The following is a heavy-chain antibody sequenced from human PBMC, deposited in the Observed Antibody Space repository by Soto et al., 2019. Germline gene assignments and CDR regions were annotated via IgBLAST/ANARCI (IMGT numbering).Heavy chain of an antibody. Sequence: QVQLVQSGAEVKKPGSSVKVSCKASGGTFSSYAISWVRQAPGQGLEWMGGIIPIFGTANYAQKFQGRVTIAARDSKSTDTQALSSLRAEDTAVYYGASPPPPLASQLVNDPWGQGTLVTVSS. CDR2: IIPIFGTA. J-gene: IGHJ5*02. CDR3: ASPPPPLASQLVNDP. V-gene: IGHV1-69*12. CDR1: GGTFSSYA. D-gene: IGHD1-1*01.